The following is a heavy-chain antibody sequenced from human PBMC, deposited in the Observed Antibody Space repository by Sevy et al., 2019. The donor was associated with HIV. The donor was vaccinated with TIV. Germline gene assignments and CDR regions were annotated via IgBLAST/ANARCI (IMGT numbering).Heavy chain of an antibody. J-gene: IGHJ6*02. Sequence: ASVKVSCKASGYTFTGDYLHWVRQAPGQGLEWMGRVYPNSGGTNYARKFQGRITMTRDTSISTAYMELNRLKFDDTAVYYCARDGGGGTTNSGMDVCGQGTTVTVSS. CDR2: VYPNSGGT. CDR3: ARDGGGGTTNSGMDV. CDR1: GYTFTGDY. D-gene: IGHD1-7*01. V-gene: IGHV1-2*06.